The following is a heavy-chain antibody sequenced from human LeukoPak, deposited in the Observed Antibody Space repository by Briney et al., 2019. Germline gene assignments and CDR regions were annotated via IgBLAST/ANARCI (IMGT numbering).Heavy chain of an antibody. CDR2: IYPGDSDT. D-gene: IGHD3-22*01. CDR3: ARPTYYYDSSGYYFDY. CDR1: GCSFTSYW. Sequence: GESLKISCKGSGCSFTSYWIGWVRQMPGKGLEWRGIIYPGDSDTRYSPSFQGQVTISADKSISTAYLQWSSLKASDTAMYYCARPTYYYDSSGYYFDYWGQGTLVTVSS. J-gene: IGHJ4*02. V-gene: IGHV5-51*01.